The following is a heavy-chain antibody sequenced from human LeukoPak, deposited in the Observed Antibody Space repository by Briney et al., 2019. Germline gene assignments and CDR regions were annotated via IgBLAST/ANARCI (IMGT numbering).Heavy chain of an antibody. V-gene: IGHV3-15*01. D-gene: IGHD1-20*01. CDR2: IKSKTEGGTK. CDR1: RFTFSNAW. Sequence: GSLRLSCAASRFTFSNAWMSWVRPAPGKGLEWVGRIKSKTEGGTKEYAASVKGRFTISRDDSKNRLYLQMNSLKTEDTAAYYCATGIITGTSRWGQGTLVTVSS. J-gene: IGHJ4*02. CDR3: ATGIITGTSR.